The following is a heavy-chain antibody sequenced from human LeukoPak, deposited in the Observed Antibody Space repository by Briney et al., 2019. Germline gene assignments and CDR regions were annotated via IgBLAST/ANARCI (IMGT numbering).Heavy chain of an antibody. J-gene: IGHJ6*02. V-gene: IGHV1-2*04. CDR2: INPNSGGT. CDR3: ARERLLWFGESTDLYYYYGMDV. D-gene: IGHD3-10*01. CDR1: GYTFTGYY. Sequence: VASVKVSCKASGYTFTGYYMHWVRQAPGQGLEWMGWINPNSGGTNYAQKFQGWATMTRDTSISTAYMELSRLRSDDTAVYYCARERLLWFGESTDLYYYYGMDVWGQGTTVTVSS.